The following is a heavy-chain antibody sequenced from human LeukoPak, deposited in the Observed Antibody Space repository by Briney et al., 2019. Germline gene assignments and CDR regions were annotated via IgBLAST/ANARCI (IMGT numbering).Heavy chain of an antibody. V-gene: IGHV4-39*01. CDR2: IYYSGST. D-gene: IGHD3-10*01. J-gene: IGHJ3*02. CDR1: GGSISSSSYY. Sequence: SETLSLTCTVSGGSISSSSYYWGWIRQPPGKGLEWIGSIYYSGSTYYNPSLKSRVTISVDTSKSQFSLKLSSVTAADTAVYYCARPNYYGSGSYYDAFDIWGQGTMVTVSS. CDR3: ARPNYYGSGSYYDAFDI.